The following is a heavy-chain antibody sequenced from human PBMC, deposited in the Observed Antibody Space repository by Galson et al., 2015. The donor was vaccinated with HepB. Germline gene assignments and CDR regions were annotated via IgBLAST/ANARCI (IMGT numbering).Heavy chain of an antibody. CDR3: VRATWAYYSDSSGYPKAYYFDY. CDR2: IKQDGSEK. V-gene: IGHV3-7*01. J-gene: IGHJ4*02. CDR1: GFTFGTYW. D-gene: IGHD3-22*01. Sequence: SLRLSCAASGFTFGTYWMTWVRQAPGKGLEWVANIKQDGSEKYYVDSVKGRFTISRDNAKNSLYLQMNSLRAEDTAVYYCVRATWAYYSDSSGYPKAYYFDYWGQGTLVTVSS.